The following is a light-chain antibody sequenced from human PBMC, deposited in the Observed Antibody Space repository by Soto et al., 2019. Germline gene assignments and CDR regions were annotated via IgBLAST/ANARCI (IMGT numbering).Light chain of an antibody. J-gene: IGKJ5*01. CDR1: QSITTN. CDR3: QQSYSTPVT. Sequence: DIQMTQSPSSLSASIGDRVTINCRASQSITTNLNWYQQKPGKAPQLLIYAASSLQSGVPSRFSGSGSGTDFTLTINSLQPEDFATYYCQQSYSTPVTFGQGTRLEIK. CDR2: AAS. V-gene: IGKV1-39*01.